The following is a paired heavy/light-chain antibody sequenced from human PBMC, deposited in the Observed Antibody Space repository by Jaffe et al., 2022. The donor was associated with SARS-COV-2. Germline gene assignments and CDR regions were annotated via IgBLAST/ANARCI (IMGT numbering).Heavy chain of an antibody. V-gene: IGHV4-39*01. D-gene: IGHD6-19*01. Sequence: QLQLQESGPGLVKPSETLSLTCTVSGGSISSSSYFWGWIRQPPGKGLEWIGSIYYSGNTYYNPSLKSRVTISVDTSKNQFSLKLSSVTAADTAVYYCARQGSGWQYYFDYWGQGTLVTVSS. CDR2: IYYSGNT. CDR3: ARQGSGWQYYFDY. J-gene: IGHJ4*02. CDR1: GGSISSSSYF.
Light chain of an antibody. CDR3: SSYAGSYTLV. CDR2: DVS. J-gene: IGLJ2*01. CDR1: SSDVGGYNS. Sequence: QSALTQPRSVSGSPGQSVTISCTGTSSDVGGYNSVSWYQQHPGKAPKLMIYDVSKRPSGVPDRFSGSKSGNTASLTISGLQAEDEADYSCSSYAGSYTLVFGGGTKLTVL. V-gene: IGLV2-11*01.